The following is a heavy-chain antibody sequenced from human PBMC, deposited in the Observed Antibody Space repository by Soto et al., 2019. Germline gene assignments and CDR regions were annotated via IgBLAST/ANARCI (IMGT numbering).Heavy chain of an antibody. CDR3: AKAPPSHYGSGSYYSFDY. V-gene: IGHV3-23*01. CDR1: GFTFSSYA. D-gene: IGHD3-10*01. Sequence: GGSLRLSCAASGFTFSSYAMSWVRQAPGKGLEWVSAISGSGGSTYYADSVKGRFTISRDNSKNTLYLQMNSLRAEDTAVYYCAKAPPSHYGSGSYYSFDYWGQGTLVTVSS. CDR2: ISGSGGST. J-gene: IGHJ4*02.